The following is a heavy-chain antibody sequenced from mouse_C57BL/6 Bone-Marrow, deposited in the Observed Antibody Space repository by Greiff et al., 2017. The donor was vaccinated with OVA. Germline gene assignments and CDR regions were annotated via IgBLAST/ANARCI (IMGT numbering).Heavy chain of an antibody. Sequence: VQLQQSGAELVRPGTSVKMSCKASGYTFTNYWIGWAKQRPGHGLEWIGDIYPGGGYTNYNEKFKGKATLTADKSSSTAYMQFSSLTSEDSAIHYCARRTTVPYWYFDVWGTGTTVTVSS. J-gene: IGHJ1*03. CDR1: GYTFTNYW. CDR2: IYPGGGYT. CDR3: ARRTTVPYWYFDV. V-gene: IGHV1-63*01. D-gene: IGHD1-1*01.